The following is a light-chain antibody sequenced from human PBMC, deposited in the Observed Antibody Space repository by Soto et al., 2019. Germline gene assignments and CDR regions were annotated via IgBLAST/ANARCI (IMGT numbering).Light chain of an antibody. V-gene: IGKV1-5*01. Sequence: DIQMTQSPSTLSASVVDRVTITFRASESMSNCLAWYQQKPGKAPKLLISGASSLQSGVPSRFSGSASGTEFTLTISSLQPDDIATYYCQQCHRYLTFGQGTKVDIK. J-gene: IGKJ1*01. CDR3: QQCHRYLT. CDR2: GAS. CDR1: ESMSNC.